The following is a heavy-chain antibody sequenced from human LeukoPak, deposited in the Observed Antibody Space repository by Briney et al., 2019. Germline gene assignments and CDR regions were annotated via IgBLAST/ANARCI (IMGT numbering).Heavy chain of an antibody. CDR2: FNPKSGDK. CDR3: ARAQLLTAPAGTFADS. J-gene: IGHJ4*02. D-gene: IGHD6-13*01. Sequence: ASVRVSCKASGYMFTDYFMHWVRQAPGQGPEWMGWFNPKSGDKKYAQQFQGRVTMTRDTSINTAYMEMSGLTSDDTAVYYCARAQLLTAPAGTFADSWGQGTLVTVSS. V-gene: IGHV1-2*02. CDR1: GYMFTDYF.